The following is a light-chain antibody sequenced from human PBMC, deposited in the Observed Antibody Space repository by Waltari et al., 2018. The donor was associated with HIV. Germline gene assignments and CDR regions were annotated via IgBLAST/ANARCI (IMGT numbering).Light chain of an antibody. J-gene: IGKJ3*01. CDR3: MQDTHWPFT. CDR1: EDLVDSNGNSY. V-gene: IGKV2-30*01. Sequence: DIVMTQAPLSLPVTLGQPASISCRSSEDLVDSNGNSYLNWFLLRLVQSPRRLFFKVSNRGSGVPERFSARGFGTECTLKIRSVEAEDVGSYFCMQDTHWPFTFGPGTTLDI. CDR2: KVS.